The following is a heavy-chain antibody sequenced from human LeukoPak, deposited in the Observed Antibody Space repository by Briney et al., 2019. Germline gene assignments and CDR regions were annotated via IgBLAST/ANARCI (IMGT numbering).Heavy chain of an antibody. CDR2: INDNGGST. CDR3: ASGDSSGWYFDS. V-gene: IGHV3-20*04. Sequence: GGYLRLSCAASGSTFDEHGMAWVRQAPGKGLQWVSGINDNGGSTGYADSVKGRFTISRDNTKNSLYLQMNSLRAEDTALYYCASGDSSGWYFDSWGQGTLVTVSS. D-gene: IGHD6-19*01. J-gene: IGHJ4*02. CDR1: GSTFDEHG.